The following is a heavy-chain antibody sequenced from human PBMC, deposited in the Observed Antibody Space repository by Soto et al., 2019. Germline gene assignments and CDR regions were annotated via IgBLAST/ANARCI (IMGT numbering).Heavy chain of an antibody. D-gene: IGHD3-3*01. CDR3: AIIGDFWSGPPNNYYYYMGV. CDR1: GFTFSDYY. V-gene: IGHV3-11*01. CDR2: ISSSGSTI. J-gene: IGHJ6*03. Sequence: QVQLVDSGGGLVQPGGSLRLSCAASGFTFSDYYMNWIRQAPGKGLEWVSYISSSGSTIYYADSVKGRFTISRDNAKNSLYLQMNSLRAEDTAVYYCAIIGDFWSGPPNNYYYYMGVWGKGTTVTVS.